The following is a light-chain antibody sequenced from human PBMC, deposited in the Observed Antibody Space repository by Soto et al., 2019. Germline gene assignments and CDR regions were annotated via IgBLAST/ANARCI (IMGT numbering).Light chain of an antibody. Sequence: DIQMTQSPSSLSASVGDRVTITCRASQSISRFLNWYQQKPSQAPKLLIYGASTLQSGVPSRFSGSGSGTDFTLTISNLQPEDFATYYCQHNYATSAAFGQGTKVEIK. CDR1: QSISRF. CDR2: GAS. CDR3: QHNYATSAA. V-gene: IGKV1-39*01. J-gene: IGKJ1*01.